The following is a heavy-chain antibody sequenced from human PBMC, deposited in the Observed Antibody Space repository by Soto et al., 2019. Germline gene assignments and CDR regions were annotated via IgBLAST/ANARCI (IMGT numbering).Heavy chain of an antibody. D-gene: IGHD3-10*02. CDR3: ATWSGYYCYGMEV. V-gene: IGHV1-8*01. CDR1: GYTFTSYD. J-gene: IGHJ6*04. CDR2: MNSNSGNT. Sequence: QVPLVQSGAEVKKPGASVKVSCKAHGYTFTSYDITWVRQATGQGREWMGWMNSNSGNTGYAQKFQGRVTMTRYTSINTVYMELGGLRSEDTAVDYCATWSGYYCYGMEVWGGGTRVTVSS.